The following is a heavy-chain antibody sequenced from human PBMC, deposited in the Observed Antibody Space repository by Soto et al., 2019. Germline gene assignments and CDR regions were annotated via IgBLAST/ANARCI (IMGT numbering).Heavy chain of an antibody. V-gene: IGHV3-23*01. CDR2: ISGSGGST. Sequence: GGSLRLSCAASGFTFSSYAMSWVRQAPGKGLEWVSAISGSGGSTYCADSVKGRFTISRDNSKNTLYLQMNSLRAEDTAVYYCASNDPGPPYSSSSQPAFRGRLDGLDVWGQGTTVTVSS. CDR1: GFTFSSYA. J-gene: IGHJ6*02. D-gene: IGHD6-13*01. CDR3: ASNDPGPPYSSSSQPAFRGRLDGLDV.